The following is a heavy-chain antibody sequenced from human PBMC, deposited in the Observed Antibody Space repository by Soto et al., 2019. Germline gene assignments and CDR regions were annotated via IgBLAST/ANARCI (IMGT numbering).Heavy chain of an antibody. D-gene: IGHD2-21*01. J-gene: IGHJ4*02. Sequence: QVQLVESGGGVVQPGRSLRLSCAASGFTFSSYGMHWVLQAPGKGLEWVAVIWYDGSNKYYADSVKGRFTISRDNSKNKLYLQMNCLRAEDTAVYYCARDRKGPYSPFDYWGQGTLVTVSS. V-gene: IGHV3-33*01. CDR1: GFTFSSYG. CDR3: ARDRKGPYSPFDY. CDR2: IWYDGSNK.